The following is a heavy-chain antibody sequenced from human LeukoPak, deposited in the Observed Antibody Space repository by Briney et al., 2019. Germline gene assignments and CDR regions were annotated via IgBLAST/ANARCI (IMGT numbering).Heavy chain of an antibody. CDR1: GCSFTSYW. Sequence: GESLKISCRTSGCSFTSYWIGWVRQMPGKGLEWMGVTYPADSDTRYSPSFQGQVTISADKSISTAYLQWSSLKASDTAMYYCARRAEAMVHFDYWGQGTLVTVSS. V-gene: IGHV5-51*01. CDR2: TYPADSDT. CDR3: ARRAEAMVHFDY. J-gene: IGHJ4*02. D-gene: IGHD5-18*01.